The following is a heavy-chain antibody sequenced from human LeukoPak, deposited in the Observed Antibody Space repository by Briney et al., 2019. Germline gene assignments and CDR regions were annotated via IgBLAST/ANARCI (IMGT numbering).Heavy chain of an antibody. V-gene: IGHV3-30*02. D-gene: IGHD3-22*01. J-gene: IGHJ4*02. Sequence: PGGSLRLSCAASGFTFRSYGLHWVRQAPGKGLEWVAFIRYDDSKIYYADSVKGRFTISRDNSKNTLYLQMNSLRAEDTAVYYCARDLYRIVVVPHYFDYWGQGTLVTVSS. CDR1: GFTFRSYG. CDR3: ARDLYRIVVVPHYFDY. CDR2: IRYDDSKI.